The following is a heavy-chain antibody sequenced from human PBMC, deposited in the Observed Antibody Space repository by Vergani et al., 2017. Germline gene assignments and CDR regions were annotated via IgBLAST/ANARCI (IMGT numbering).Heavy chain of an antibody. J-gene: IGHJ5*02. Sequence: QLQLQESGPGLVKPSETLSLTCTVSGGSISSSSYYWGWIRQPPGKGLEWIGSIYSSGSTYYNPSLKSRVTISVDTSKNQFSLKLSSVTAADTAVYYCARVVGDIVLMVYAKNNWFDPWGQGTLVTVSS. CDR1: GGSISSSSYY. CDR3: ARVVGDIVLMVYAKNNWFDP. CDR2: IYSSGST. D-gene: IGHD2-8*01. V-gene: IGHV4-39*07.